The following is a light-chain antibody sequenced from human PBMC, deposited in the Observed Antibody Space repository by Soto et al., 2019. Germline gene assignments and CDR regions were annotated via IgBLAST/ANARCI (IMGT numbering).Light chain of an antibody. J-gene: IGKJ1*01. Sequence: EIVLTQSPGTLSLSPGETATLSCRASQSVSSTYLAWYQQKPGQAPSLLIYGASSRVTGIPDRFSGSGSGTDFTLTISRLEPEDFAVYYCQQYGRSPPWTFGQGTKVEI. CDR3: QQYGRSPPWT. V-gene: IGKV3-20*01. CDR2: GAS. CDR1: QSVSSTY.